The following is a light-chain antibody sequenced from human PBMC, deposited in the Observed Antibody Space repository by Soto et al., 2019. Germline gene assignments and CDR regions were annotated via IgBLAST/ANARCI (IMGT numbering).Light chain of an antibody. Sequence: QSALTQPASVSGSPGQSITISCTGTSSDGGNYNLVSWYQQYLGKAPKLMIYEVSKRPSGVSNRFSGSKSGNTASLTISGLQAEDEADYYCCSYAGSSTFYVFGTGTKVTVL. V-gene: IGLV2-23*02. CDR2: EVS. CDR3: CSYAGSSTFYV. CDR1: SSDGGNYNL. J-gene: IGLJ1*01.